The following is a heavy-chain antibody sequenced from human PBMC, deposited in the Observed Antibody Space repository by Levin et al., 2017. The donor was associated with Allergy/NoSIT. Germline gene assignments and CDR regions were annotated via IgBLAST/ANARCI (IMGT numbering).Heavy chain of an antibody. V-gene: IGHV4-59*01. CDR3: ARVLYSGSPWCDY. CDR2: IYYSGST. J-gene: IGHJ4*02. D-gene: IGHD1-26*01. CDR1: GGSISNYY. Sequence: KSSETLSLICTVSGGSISNYYWSWIRQPPGKGLEWIGYIYYSGSTNYNPSLKSRVTISVDTSKNQFSLKLTSVTAADTAVYYCARVLYSGSPWCDYWGQGTLVTVSS.